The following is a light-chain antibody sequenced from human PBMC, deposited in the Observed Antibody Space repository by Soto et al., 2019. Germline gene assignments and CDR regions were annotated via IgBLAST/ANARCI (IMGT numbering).Light chain of an antibody. J-gene: IGKJ1*01. CDR1: QTVGSNY. V-gene: IGKV3-20*01. Sequence: EIVLTQSPGTLSLSPGERATLSCRASQTVGSNYLAWYQQKPGQAPRLLIYDASSRATGIPDRFSGSGSGTDFTLTFSRLEPEDFAVYYCHQYASSPLTLGQGTKV. CDR3: HQYASSPLT. CDR2: DAS.